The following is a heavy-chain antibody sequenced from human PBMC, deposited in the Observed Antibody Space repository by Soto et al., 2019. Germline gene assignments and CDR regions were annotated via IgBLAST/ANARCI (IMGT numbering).Heavy chain of an antibody. CDR1: GASICRFY. CDR3: AQTTGWQGFDH. J-gene: IGHJ4*02. CDR2: IYNDEST. D-gene: IGHD6-19*01. V-gene: IGHV4-59*01. Sequence: QVQLQESGPGLVKPSETMSLTCSASGASICRFYWNWIRQPPGKGLEWIGHIYNDESTNYNPSLKSRVAISVKTSKIQFSLKLTSVNDAHEAVYYCAQTTGWQGFDHWSQRTLFTGSS.